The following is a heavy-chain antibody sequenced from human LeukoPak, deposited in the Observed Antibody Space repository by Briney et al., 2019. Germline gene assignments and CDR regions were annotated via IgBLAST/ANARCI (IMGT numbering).Heavy chain of an antibody. D-gene: IGHD5-18*01. V-gene: IGHV3-48*01. CDR3: ARDGTAMASYYYYYMDV. CDR1: GFTLSSYS. CDR2: ISSSSSTI. J-gene: IGHJ6*03. Sequence: GGSLRLSCAASGFTLSSYSMNWVRQAPGKGLEWVSYISSSSSTIYYADSVKGRFTISRDNAKNSLYLQMNSLRAEDTAVYYCARDGTAMASYYYYYMDVWGKGTTVTVSS.